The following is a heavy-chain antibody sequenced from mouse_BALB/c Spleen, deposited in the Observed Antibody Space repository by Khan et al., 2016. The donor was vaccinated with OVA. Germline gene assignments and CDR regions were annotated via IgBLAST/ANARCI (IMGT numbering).Heavy chain of an antibody. CDR1: GYTFTDYA. CDR2: ISTYYGDA. Sequence: QVQLQQSGAELVRPGVSVKISCKGSGYTFTDYAMHRVKQSHAKSLEWIGIISTYYGDADYNHKFQGKASMTVDKSSSTAYMELARLTSEDSAIYYCARGGRFAYWGQGTLVTVSA. V-gene: IGHV1S137*01. D-gene: IGHD1-1*02. CDR3: ARGGRFAY. J-gene: IGHJ3*01.